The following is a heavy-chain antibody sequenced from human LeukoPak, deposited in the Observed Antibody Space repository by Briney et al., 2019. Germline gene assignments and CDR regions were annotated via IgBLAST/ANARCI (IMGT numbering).Heavy chain of an antibody. CDR1: GASISNSRDY. D-gene: IGHD6-19*01. CDR2: IFFSGST. J-gene: IGHJ4*02. Sequence: SETLSLTCTVSGASISNSRDYWGWIRQPPGKGLEWIGSIFFSGSTYYNPSLKSRAAISVDSSKNQFSLKLSSVTAADTASYYCARRVEIAVAGPIEYWGQGTLVPVSS. CDR3: ARRVEIAVAGPIEY. V-gene: IGHV4-39*01.